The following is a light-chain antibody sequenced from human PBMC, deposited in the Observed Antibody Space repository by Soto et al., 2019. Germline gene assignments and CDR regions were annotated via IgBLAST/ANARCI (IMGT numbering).Light chain of an antibody. CDR2: GNT. CDR3: QSYDSSLSAPYV. CDR1: SSNIGADFA. Sequence: QSVLAQPPSVSGAPGQRVTISCTGSSSNIGADFAVHWYQQLPGTAPKLLIYGNTNRPSGVPDRFSGSRSGTSASLAITGLQAEDEADYYRQSYDSSLSAPYVFGAGTKVTVL. J-gene: IGLJ1*01. V-gene: IGLV1-40*01.